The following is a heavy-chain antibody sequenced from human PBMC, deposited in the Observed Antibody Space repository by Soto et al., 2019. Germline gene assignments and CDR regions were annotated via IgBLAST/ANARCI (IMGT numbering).Heavy chain of an antibody. CDR1: GYTFTSYD. J-gene: IGHJ6*03. D-gene: IGHD3-3*01. V-gene: IGHV1-8*01. CDR2: MNPNSGNT. Sequence: VASVKVSCKASGYTFTSYDINWVRQATGQGLEWMGWMNPNSGNTGYAQKFQGRVTMTRNTSISTAYMELSSLRSEDTAVYYCARGQSFDYDFWSGYYAYYYYYMDVWGKGTTVTVSS. CDR3: ARGQSFDYDFWSGYYAYYYYYMDV.